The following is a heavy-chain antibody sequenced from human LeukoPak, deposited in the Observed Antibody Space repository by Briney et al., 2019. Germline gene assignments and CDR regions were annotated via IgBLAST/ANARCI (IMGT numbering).Heavy chain of an antibody. J-gene: IGHJ6*02. Sequence: SETLSLTCTVSGGSISSYYWSWIRQPPGKGLEWIGYIYYSGSTNYNPSLKSRVTISVDTSKNQFSLKLSSVTAADTAVYYCARHRPSSSWPHYYYYYGMDVWGQGTTVTVSS. CDR2: IYYSGST. D-gene: IGHD6-13*01. CDR1: GGSISSYY. V-gene: IGHV4-59*08. CDR3: ARHRPSSSWPHYYYYYGMDV.